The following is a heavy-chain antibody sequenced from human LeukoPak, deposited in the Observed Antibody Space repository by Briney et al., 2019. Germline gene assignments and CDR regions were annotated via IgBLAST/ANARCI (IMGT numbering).Heavy chain of an antibody. J-gene: IGHJ6*03. D-gene: IGHD3-10*01. CDR3: AREFLWFGEYYYMDV. V-gene: IGHV4-39*01. CDR2: IYYSGST. CDR1: GGSISSSSYY. Sequence: PSETLSLTCTVSGGSISSSSYYWGWIRQPPGKGLEWIGSIYYSGSTYYNPSLESRVTIYVDTSKNQFSLKLSSVTAADTAVYYCAREFLWFGEYYYMDVWGKGTTVTVFS.